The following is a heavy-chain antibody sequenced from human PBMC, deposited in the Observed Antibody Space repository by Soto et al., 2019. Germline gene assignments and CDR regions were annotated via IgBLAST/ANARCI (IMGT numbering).Heavy chain of an antibody. V-gene: IGHV1-2*02. Sequence: ASVKVSCKASGYTFTGYYMHWVRQAPGQGLEWMGWINPNSGGTNYAQKFQGRVTMTRDTSTSTAYMELSRLRSDDTAVYYCARYRGEYYYGSGRDLGGMDVWGQGTTVTVS. CDR1: GYTFTGYY. J-gene: IGHJ6*02. D-gene: IGHD3-10*01. CDR2: INPNSGGT. CDR3: ARYRGEYYYGSGRDLGGMDV.